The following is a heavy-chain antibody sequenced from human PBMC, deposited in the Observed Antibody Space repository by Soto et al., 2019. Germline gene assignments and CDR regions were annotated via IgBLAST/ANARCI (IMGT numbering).Heavy chain of an antibody. V-gene: IGHV3-73*02. Sequence: EMQLVESGGNLVQPGGSLKLSCAASGFSFPDSAMHWVRQAPGKGLEWIGRIRRKSNDYAKVYAASVRGRFTMSRDDSKTTAYLQMKNLKTEDTSRYYCSSLQGVDGGAAGGYFALWGRGTLVTVSS. D-gene: IGHD4-17*01. CDR3: SSLQGVDGGAAGGYFAL. J-gene: IGHJ2*01. CDR2: IRRKSNDYAK. CDR1: GFSFPDSA.